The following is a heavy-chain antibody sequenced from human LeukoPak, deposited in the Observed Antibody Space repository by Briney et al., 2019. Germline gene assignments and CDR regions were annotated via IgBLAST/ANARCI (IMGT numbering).Heavy chain of an antibody. J-gene: IGHJ4*02. CDR3: AKEGTVLLWFGELSPEYYFDY. Sequence: SGGSLRLSCAASGFTFSSYAMSWVRQAPGKGLEWVSAISGSGGSTYYADSVKGRFTISRDNSKNTLYLQMNSLRAEDTAVYYCAKEGTVLLWFGELSPEYYFDYWGQGTLVTVSS. V-gene: IGHV3-23*01. D-gene: IGHD3-10*01. CDR2: ISGSGGST. CDR1: GFTFSSYA.